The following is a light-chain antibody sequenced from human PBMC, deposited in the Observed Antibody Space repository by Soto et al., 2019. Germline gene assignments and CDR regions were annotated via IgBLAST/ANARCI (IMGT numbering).Light chain of an antibody. CDR3: QQYGSTAT. V-gene: IGKV3D-20*01. CDR1: QSVSNNY. J-gene: IGKJ4*01. CDR2: DAS. Sequence: EIVLTQSPGTLSLSPGERATLSCGASQSVSNNYLAWYQQRPGLAPRLLMYDASIRATGIPDRFSGSGSGTDFTLTISRLEPEDFAVYYCQQYGSTATFGGGTKVDIK.